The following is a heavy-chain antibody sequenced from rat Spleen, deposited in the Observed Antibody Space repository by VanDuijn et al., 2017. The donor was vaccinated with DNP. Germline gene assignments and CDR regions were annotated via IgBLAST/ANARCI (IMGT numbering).Heavy chain of an antibody. CDR3: GRNNYYAMDA. CDR1: GFNFNDYW. CDR2: INEDSSII. V-gene: IGHV4-2*01. D-gene: IGHD1-10*01. J-gene: IGHJ4*01. Sequence: EVKLVESGGGLIQPGRSLKISCAASGFNFNDYWMGWVRQAPGKGLEWIGEINEDSSIINYAPSLKYKISFSRDNAQDTLYLQMNELGSEDTGIYYCGRNNYYAMDAWGQGTSVTVSS.